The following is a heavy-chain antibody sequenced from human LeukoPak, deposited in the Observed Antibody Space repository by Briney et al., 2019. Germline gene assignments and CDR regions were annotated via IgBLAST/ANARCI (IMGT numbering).Heavy chain of an antibody. J-gene: IGHJ4*02. Sequence: SETLSLTCTVSGGSITSRDYYWGWIRQPPGKGLEWSGTISYSGGTYYNPSLESRVTISVDTSKNQFSLKLSSVTAADTAVYYCARLKTGDYGDYGGDYWGQGTLVTVSS. CDR3: ARLKTGDYGDYGGDY. D-gene: IGHD4-17*01. V-gene: IGHV4-39*01. CDR2: ISYSGGT. CDR1: GGSITSRDYY.